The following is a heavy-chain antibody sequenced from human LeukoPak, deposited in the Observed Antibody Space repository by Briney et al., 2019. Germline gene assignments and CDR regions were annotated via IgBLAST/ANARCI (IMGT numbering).Heavy chain of an antibody. CDR1: GGSISINTYY. CDR2: IYYSGST. V-gene: IGHV4-61*01. CDR3: AREFHP. J-gene: IGHJ5*02. Sequence: NPSETLSLTCTVSGGSISINTYYWSWIRQPPGKGLEWIGQIYYSGSTYYNPSLKSRVTISLDTSKSQFSLKLTSVTAVDTAVYYCAREFHPWGQGTLVSVSS.